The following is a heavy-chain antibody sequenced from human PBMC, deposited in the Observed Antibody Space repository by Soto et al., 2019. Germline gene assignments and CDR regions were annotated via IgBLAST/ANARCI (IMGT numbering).Heavy chain of an antibody. V-gene: IGHV3-21*01. CDR1: GFTFSSYS. CDR3: ASDLDPKQYCTNGVCYSDAFDI. J-gene: IGHJ3*02. D-gene: IGHD2-8*01. Sequence: EVQLVESGGGLVKPGGSLRLSCAASGFTFSSYSMNWVRQAPGKGLEWVSSISSSSSYIYYADSVKGRFTISRDNAKNSLYLQMNSLRAEDTAVYYSASDLDPKQYCTNGVCYSDAFDIWGPGTMVTDSS. CDR2: ISSSSSYI.